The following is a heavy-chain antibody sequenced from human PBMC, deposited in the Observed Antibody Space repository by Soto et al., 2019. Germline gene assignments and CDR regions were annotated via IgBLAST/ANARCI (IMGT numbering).Heavy chain of an antibody. CDR3: AKMEGMDPWAYSFDY. J-gene: IGHJ4*02. CDR2: IYGGGNGP. V-gene: IGHV3-23*01. CDR1: GFTFSDFA. D-gene: IGHD2-2*03. Sequence: EVQVLESGGGLVQPGGSLRLSCAATGFTFSDFAMSWVRPAPGKGLEWVSRIYGGGNGPHYADSVKGRVTISRDNSKNTLYLQMNSLRAEDTAVYYCAKMEGMDPWAYSFDYWGQGTLVTVSS.